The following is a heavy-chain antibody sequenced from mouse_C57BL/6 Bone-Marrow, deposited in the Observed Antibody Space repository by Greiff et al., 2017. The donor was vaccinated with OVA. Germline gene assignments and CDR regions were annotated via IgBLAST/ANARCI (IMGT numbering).Heavy chain of an antibody. J-gene: IGHJ1*03. CDR2: IDPSDSYT. CDR3: ARRGGLRPWYFDV. CDR1: GYTFTSYW. V-gene: IGHV1-59*01. Sequence: VQLQQPGAELVRPGTSVKLSCKASGYTFTSYWMHWVKQRPGQGLEWIGVIDPSDSYTNYNQKFKGKATLTVDTSSSTAYMQLSSLTSEDSAVYYCARRGGLRPWYFDVWGTGTTVTVSS. D-gene: IGHD2-4*01.